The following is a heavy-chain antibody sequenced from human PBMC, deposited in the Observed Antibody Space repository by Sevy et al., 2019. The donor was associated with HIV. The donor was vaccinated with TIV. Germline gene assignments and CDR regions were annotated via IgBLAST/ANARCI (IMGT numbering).Heavy chain of an antibody. CDR2: ISYDGSDK. D-gene: IGHD4-17*01. J-gene: IGHJ6*02. CDR3: ARHRANSVDYDFFYAMDV. V-gene: IGHV3-30-3*01. Sequence: GGSLRLSCAASGFAFSNYYAMHWVRQAPGKGLEWVALISYDGSDKYYANSVKGRFTNSRDNFKNTLYLQMNSLKTEDTAVYYCARHRANSVDYDFFYAMDVWGQGTTVTVSS. CDR1: GFAFSNYYA.